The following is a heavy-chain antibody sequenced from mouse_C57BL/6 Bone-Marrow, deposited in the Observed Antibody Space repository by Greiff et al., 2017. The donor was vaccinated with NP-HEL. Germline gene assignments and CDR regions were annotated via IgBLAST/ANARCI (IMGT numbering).Heavy chain of an antibody. CDR1: GFTFSDYG. Sequence: EVKLMESGGGLVKPGGSLKLSCAASGFTFSDYGMHWVRQAPEKGLAWVAYISSGSSTIYYADTVKGRFTISRDNAKNTLFLQLTSLRSEDTAKYYCARETTVVANDYWGQGTTLTVSS. D-gene: IGHD1-1*01. CDR2: ISSGSSTI. J-gene: IGHJ2*01. CDR3: ARETTVVANDY. V-gene: IGHV5-17*01.